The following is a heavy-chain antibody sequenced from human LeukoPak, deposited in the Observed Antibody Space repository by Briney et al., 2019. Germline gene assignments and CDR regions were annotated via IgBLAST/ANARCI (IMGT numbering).Heavy chain of an antibody. CDR1: GGTFSSYA. J-gene: IGHJ4*02. V-gene: IGHV1-8*03. Sequence: GASVKVSCKASGGTFSSYAISWVRQAPGQGLEWMGWMNPNSGNTGYAQKFQGRVTITRNTSISTAYMELSSLRSEDTAVYYCARGDIVATYYFDYWGQGTLVTVSS. CDR3: ARGDIVATYYFDY. D-gene: IGHD5-12*01. CDR2: MNPNSGNT.